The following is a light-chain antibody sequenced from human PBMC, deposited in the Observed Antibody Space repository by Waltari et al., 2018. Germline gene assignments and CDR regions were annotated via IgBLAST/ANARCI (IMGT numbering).Light chain of an antibody. V-gene: IGKV1-5*03. CDR3: QQYNSYSLLS. CDR2: KAS. CDR1: QSISNW. Sequence: DIQMTQSPSTLSASVGDRFTITCRTSQSISNWLAWYQQKPGKAPKLRIYKASTLESGVPSRFSGRGSGTEFTLTISSLQPDDFATYYCQQYNSYSLLSFGGGTKVEIK. J-gene: IGKJ4*01.